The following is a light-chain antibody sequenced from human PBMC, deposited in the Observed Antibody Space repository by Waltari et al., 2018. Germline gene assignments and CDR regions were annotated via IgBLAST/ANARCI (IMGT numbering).Light chain of an antibody. Sequence: QSVLTQPPSVSGAPGPRVTISCPGSRSNIGAGSDVHWYQQLPGTAPKLLIHGNSNRPSGVPDRFSGSKSGTSASLAITGLQAEDEADYYCQSYDSSLSGVVFGGGTKLTVL. CDR3: QSYDSSLSGVV. CDR2: GNS. J-gene: IGLJ2*01. V-gene: IGLV1-40*01. CDR1: RSNIGAGSD.